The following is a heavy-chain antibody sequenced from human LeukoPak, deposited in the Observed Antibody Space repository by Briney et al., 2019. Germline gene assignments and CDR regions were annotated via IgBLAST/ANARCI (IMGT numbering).Heavy chain of an antibody. V-gene: IGHV1-69*02. D-gene: IGHD4-11*01. J-gene: IGHJ4*02. CDR3: THYSNYRYYFDY. CDR2: IIPILGIA. CDR1: GGTFSSYT. Sequence: SVKVSCKASGGTFSSYTISWVRQAPGQGLQWMGRIIPILGIANYAQKFQGRVTITADKSTSTAYMELSSLRSEDTAVYYCTHYSNYRYYFDYWGQGTLVTVSS.